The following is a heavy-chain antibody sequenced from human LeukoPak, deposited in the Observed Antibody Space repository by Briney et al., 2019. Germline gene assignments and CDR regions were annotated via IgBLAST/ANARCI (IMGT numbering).Heavy chain of an antibody. CDR3: ARDVRGCSSTSCYSGAFDI. CDR1: GFTFSSYS. D-gene: IGHD2-2*01. Sequence: GGSLRLSCAASGFTFSSYSMNWVRQAPGKGLEWVSSISSSSSSYIYYADSVKGRFTISRDNAKNSLYLQMNSLRAEDTAVYYCARDVRGCSSTSCYSGAFDIWGQGTMVTVSS. CDR2: ISSSSSSYI. J-gene: IGHJ3*02. V-gene: IGHV3-21*01.